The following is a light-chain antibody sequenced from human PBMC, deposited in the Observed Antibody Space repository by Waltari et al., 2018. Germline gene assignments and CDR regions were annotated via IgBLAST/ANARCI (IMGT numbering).Light chain of an antibody. J-gene: IGKJ2*01. CDR2: GTS. V-gene: IGKV3-20*01. CDR3: QQYGSYMYT. Sequence: EVVLTQSPGTLSLSRGERATLSCRASQSVSSPYLAWYQQKPGQAPRLLIYGTSNRATGIPDRFSGGGSGTDFTLTISRLEPEDFVVYYCQQYGSYMYTFGQGTKLELK. CDR1: QSVSSPY.